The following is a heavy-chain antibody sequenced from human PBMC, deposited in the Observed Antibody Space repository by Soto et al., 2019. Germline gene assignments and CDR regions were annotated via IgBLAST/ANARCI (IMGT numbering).Heavy chain of an antibody. V-gene: IGHV1-18*01. CDR3: ARGRYGDY. J-gene: IGHJ4*02. CDR1: GYAFTTYG. D-gene: IGHD1-1*01. Sequence: QVHLVQSGAEVKKPGASVKVSCQGSGYAFTTYGITWVRQAPGQGLEWMGWISAHNGNTNYAQKLQGRVTVTRDTSTSIAYMELRSLSYDATAVYYCARGRYGDYWGQGALVTVSS. CDR2: ISAHNGNT.